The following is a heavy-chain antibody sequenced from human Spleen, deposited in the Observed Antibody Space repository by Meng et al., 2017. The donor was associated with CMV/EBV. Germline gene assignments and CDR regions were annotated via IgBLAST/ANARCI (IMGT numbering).Heavy chain of an antibody. CDR3: AKRGEGNNFRAGVYYFDY. J-gene: IGHJ4*02. Sequence: GGSLRLSCAASGFTFSSYGMHWVRQAPGKGLEWVAFIRYDGSNKYYADSVKGRFTISRDNSRNTLFLQMDSLTAEDTAVYYCAKRGEGNNFRAGVYYFDYWGQGTLVTVSS. V-gene: IGHV3-30*02. CDR1: GFTFSSYG. CDR2: IRYDGSNK. D-gene: IGHD5-24*01.